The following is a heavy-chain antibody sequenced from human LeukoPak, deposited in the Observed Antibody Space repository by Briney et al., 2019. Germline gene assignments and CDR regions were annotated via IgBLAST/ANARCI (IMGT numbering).Heavy chain of an antibody. D-gene: IGHD3-10*01. CDR3: ARVEEGYGSGRRENYYYYYMDV. CDR2: ISAYNGNT. J-gene: IGHJ6*03. Sequence: ASVKVSCKASGYTFTSYGISWVRQAPGQGLEWMGWISAYNGNTNYAQKLQGRVTMTTDTPTSTAYMELRSLRSDDTAVYYCARVEEGYGSGRRENYYYYYMDVWGKGTTVTISS. CDR1: GYTFTSYG. V-gene: IGHV1-18*01.